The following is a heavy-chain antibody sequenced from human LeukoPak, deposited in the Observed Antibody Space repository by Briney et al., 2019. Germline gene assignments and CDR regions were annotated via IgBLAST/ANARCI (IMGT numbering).Heavy chain of an antibody. V-gene: IGHV1-46*01. J-gene: IGHJ4*02. Sequence: GASVKDSCKASGYTFTSYYMHWGRHAPGQGLEWMGIINPSGGSTSYAQKSQGRVTMTRDMSTSTVYMELSSLRSEDTAVYYCARDRGQWELRGYFDYWGQGTLVTVSS. CDR2: INPSGGST. CDR3: ARDRGQWELRGYFDY. D-gene: IGHD1-26*01. CDR1: GYTFTSYY.